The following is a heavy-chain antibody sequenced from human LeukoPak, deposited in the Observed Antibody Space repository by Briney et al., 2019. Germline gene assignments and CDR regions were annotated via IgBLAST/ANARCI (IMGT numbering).Heavy chain of an antibody. CDR1: GFTFSSYW. Sequence: GGSLRLSCAASGFTFSSYWMHWVRQAPGKGLEWVAVISYDGSNKYYADSVKGRFTISRDNSKNTLYLQMNSLRAEDTAVYYCARDACGGGSCYSIYYWGQGTLVTVSS. D-gene: IGHD2-15*01. CDR2: ISYDGSNK. CDR3: ARDACGGGSCYSIYY. V-gene: IGHV3-30*03. J-gene: IGHJ4*02.